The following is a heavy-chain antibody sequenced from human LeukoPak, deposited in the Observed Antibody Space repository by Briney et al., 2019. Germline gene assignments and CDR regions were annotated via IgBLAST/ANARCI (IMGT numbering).Heavy chain of an antibody. CDR1: GYTLTELS. CDR2: FDPEDGET. CDR3: ATEPLYSGSYSSRGPTFDY. J-gene: IGHJ4*02. Sequence: ASVKVSCKVFGYTLTELSMHWVRQAPGKGLEWMGGFDPEDGETIYAQKFQGRVTMTEDTSTDTAYMELSSLRSEDTAVYYCATEPLYSGSYSSRGPTFDYWGQGTLVTVSS. D-gene: IGHD1-26*01. V-gene: IGHV1-24*01.